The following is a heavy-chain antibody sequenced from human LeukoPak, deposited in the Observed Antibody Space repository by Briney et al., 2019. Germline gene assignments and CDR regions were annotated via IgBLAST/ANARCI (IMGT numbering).Heavy chain of an antibody. J-gene: IGHJ4*02. CDR1: GFTFSSYS. Sequence: PGGSLRLSCAASGFTFSSYSMNWVRQAPGKGLEWVSYISSSSSTIYYADSVKGRFTISRDNAKNSLYLQMNSLRAEDTAVYYCASIPSSSGWYPFDYWGQGTLVTVSS. CDR3: ASIPSSSGWYPFDY. CDR2: ISSSSSTI. D-gene: IGHD6-19*01. V-gene: IGHV3-48*01.